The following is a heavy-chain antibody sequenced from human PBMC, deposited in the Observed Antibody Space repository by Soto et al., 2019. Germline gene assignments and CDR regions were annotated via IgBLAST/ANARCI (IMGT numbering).Heavy chain of an antibody. Sequence: GAPVKVSCKASGYTFTSYGISWVRQALGQGLEWMGWISAYNGNTNYAQKLKGRVTMTTDTSTSTAYMELRSLRSDDTAVYYCARIVGATTLNWFDPWGQGTLVTVSS. CDR2: ISAYNGNT. D-gene: IGHD1-26*01. CDR1: GYTFTSYG. V-gene: IGHV1-18*01. J-gene: IGHJ5*02. CDR3: ARIVGATTLNWFDP.